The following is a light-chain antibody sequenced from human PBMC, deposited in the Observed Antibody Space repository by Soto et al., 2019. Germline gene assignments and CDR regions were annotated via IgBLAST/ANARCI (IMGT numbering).Light chain of an antibody. CDR1: QSVSSGY. V-gene: IGKV3-15*01. CDR3: QQYHNWPPIT. Sequence: EIVMTQSPATLSVSPGERATLSCRASQSVSSGYLAWYQQKPGQAPRLLISGASTRATGVPARFSGSGSGTEFTLTISSLQSDDFALYYCQQYHNWPPITFGQGTRLVIK. J-gene: IGKJ5*01. CDR2: GAS.